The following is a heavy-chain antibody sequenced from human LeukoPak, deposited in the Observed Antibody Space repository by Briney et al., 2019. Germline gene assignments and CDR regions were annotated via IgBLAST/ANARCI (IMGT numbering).Heavy chain of an antibody. CDR3: ARATSYSNYGMDV. CDR2: INSDGSST. V-gene: IGHV3-74*01. J-gene: IGHJ6*02. CDR1: GFTFSKHW. Sequence: GGSLRLSCAASGFTFSKHWMHWVRQVPGKGLVWVSRINSDGSSTSCADSVKGRFTISRDNAKNTLYLQMNSLRAEDTAVHYCARATSYSNYGMDVWGQGTTVTVSS. D-gene: IGHD4-11*01.